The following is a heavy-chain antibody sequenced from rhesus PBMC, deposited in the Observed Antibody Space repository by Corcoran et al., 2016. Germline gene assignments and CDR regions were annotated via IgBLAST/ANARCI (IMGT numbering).Heavy chain of an antibody. J-gene: IGHJ5-1*01. V-gene: IGHV1-180*01. Sequence: QVQLVQSGGEIKQPGASVKLSCKASGYTFTSYYMYWVRQAPGKGLEGKGLISPNNGNNGSAQNFQGRVTITPDTSTSTGYMELSSLRSEDTAVYYCTRGNYGKGRFDVWGPGVLVTISS. CDR2: ISPNNGNN. CDR1: GYTFTSYY. D-gene: IGHD1-26*01. CDR3: TRGNYGKGRFDV.